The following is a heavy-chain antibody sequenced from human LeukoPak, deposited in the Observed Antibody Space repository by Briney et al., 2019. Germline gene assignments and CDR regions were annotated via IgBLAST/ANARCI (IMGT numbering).Heavy chain of an antibody. D-gene: IGHD1-26*01. V-gene: IGHV3-23*01. J-gene: IGHJ4*02. CDR1: GFTFSIYG. CDR2: ISGSGGST. CDR3: AKEANLVGATHFDY. Sequence: GGSLRLSCAVSGFTFSIYGMSWVRQAPGKGLEWVSAISGSGGSTYYADSVKGRFTISRDNSKNTLYLQMNSLRAEDTAVYYCAKEANLVGATHFDYWGQGTLVTVSS.